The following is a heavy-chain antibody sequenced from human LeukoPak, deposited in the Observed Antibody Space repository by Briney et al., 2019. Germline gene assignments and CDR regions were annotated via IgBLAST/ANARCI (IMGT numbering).Heavy chain of an antibody. CDR1: GYTFTSYD. D-gene: IGHD2-15*01. CDR3: ARRYSSGGSCYGFELLDY. V-gene: IGHV1-8*01. Sequence: SVKVSCKASGYTFTSYDINWVRQATGQGLEWMGWMNPNSGNTGYAQKFQGRVTMTRNTSISTAYMELSSLRSEDTAVYYCARRYSSGGSCYGFELLDYWGQGTLVTVSS. CDR2: MNPNSGNT. J-gene: IGHJ4*02.